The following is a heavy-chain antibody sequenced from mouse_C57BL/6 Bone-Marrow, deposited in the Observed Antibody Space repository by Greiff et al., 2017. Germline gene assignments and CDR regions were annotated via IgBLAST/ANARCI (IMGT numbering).Heavy chain of an antibody. Sequence: ESGPGILQSSQTLSLTCSFSGFSLSTSGMGVSWIRQPSGKGLEWLAHIYWDDDKRYNPSLKSRLTISKATSRNQVFLKITSVDTADTATYYCARRGDYYGSSYWYFDVWGTGTTVTVSS. V-gene: IGHV8-12*01. CDR3: ARRGDYYGSSYWYFDV. D-gene: IGHD1-1*01. CDR2: IYWDDDK. CDR1: GFSLSTSGMG. J-gene: IGHJ1*03.